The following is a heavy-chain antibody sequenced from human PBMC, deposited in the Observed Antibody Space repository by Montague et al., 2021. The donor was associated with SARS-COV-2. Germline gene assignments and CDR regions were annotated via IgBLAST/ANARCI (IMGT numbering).Heavy chain of an antibody. J-gene: IGHJ6*02. CDR3: AKFFGGWHRYGMDV. D-gene: IGHD6-19*01. V-gene: IGHV3-23*01. Sequence: LRLSCAASGFTFSSYAMSWARQAPGKGLEWVSAISGSGGSTYYADSVKGRFTISRDNSKNTLYLQMNSLRAEDTAVYYCAKFFGGWHRYGMDVWGQGTTVTVSS. CDR1: GFTFSSYA. CDR2: ISGSGGST.